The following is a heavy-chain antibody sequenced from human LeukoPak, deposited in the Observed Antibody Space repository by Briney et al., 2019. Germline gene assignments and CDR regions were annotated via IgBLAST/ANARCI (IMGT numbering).Heavy chain of an antibody. V-gene: IGHV3-7*03. Sequence: GGSLRLSCAASGFTFSSYWMNWAGQAPGKGLEWVASINHNGNVNYYVDSVKGRFTISRDNAKNSLYLQMSNLRAEDTAVYFCARGGGLDVWGQGATVTVSS. D-gene: IGHD3-16*01. CDR2: INHNGNVN. CDR1: GFTFSSYW. J-gene: IGHJ6*02. CDR3: ARGGGLDV.